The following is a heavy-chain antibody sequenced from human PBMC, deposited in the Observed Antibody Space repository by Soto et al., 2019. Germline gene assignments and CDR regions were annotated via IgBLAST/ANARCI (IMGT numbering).Heavy chain of an antibody. J-gene: IGHJ4*02. Sequence: EVQLLNSGGGLVQPGGSLRLSCAASGFTFSNYDMNWVRQAPGKGLEWVSAISGRGSSTYYADSVKGRFTISRDDSKNTAYLQMNSLRAEDTAVYYCAKGSIVAGAIRYDLDYWGQVTLVTVSS. CDR3: AKGSIVAGAIRYDLDY. V-gene: IGHV3-23*01. CDR1: GFTFSNYD. CDR2: ISGRGSST. D-gene: IGHD2-2*01.